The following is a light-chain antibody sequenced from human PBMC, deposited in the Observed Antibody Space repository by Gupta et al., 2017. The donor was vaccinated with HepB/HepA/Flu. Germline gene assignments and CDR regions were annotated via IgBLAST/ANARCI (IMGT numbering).Light chain of an antibody. CDR1: SLRSYY. CDR2: GNN. V-gene: IGLV3-19*01. Sequence: SSPLPHYLAVSVALGQTDRITCQGDSLRSYYASWYQQKPGQAPVLVIYGNNNRPSGIPDRFSGSSSGNTASLTITGAQAEDEADYYCNSRDSSGNHYVFGTGTKVTVL. J-gene: IGLJ1*01. CDR3: NSRDSSGNHYV.